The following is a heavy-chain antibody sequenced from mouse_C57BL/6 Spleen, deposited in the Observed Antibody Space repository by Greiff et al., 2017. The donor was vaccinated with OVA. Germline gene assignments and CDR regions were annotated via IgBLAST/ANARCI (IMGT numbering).Heavy chain of an antibody. V-gene: IGHV7-1*01. D-gene: IGHD1-1*01. CDR1: GFTFSDFY. J-gene: IGHJ4*01. Sequence: EVKVVESGGGLVQSGRSLRLSCATSGFTFSDFYMEWVRQAPGKGLEWIAARRNKANDYTTEYSASVKGRFIVSRDTSQSILYLQMNALRAEDTAIYYCARDATGAMDYWGQGTSVTVSS. CDR2: RRNKANDYTT. CDR3: ARDATGAMDY.